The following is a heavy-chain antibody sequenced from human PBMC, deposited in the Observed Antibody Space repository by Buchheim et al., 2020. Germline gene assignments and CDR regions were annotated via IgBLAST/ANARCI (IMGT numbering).Heavy chain of an antibody. CDR1: GFTFSRYG. D-gene: IGHD6-19*01. J-gene: IGHJ4*02. V-gene: IGHV3-30*18. Sequence: QVQLVESGGGVVQPGRSLRLSCVASGFTFSRYGMHWVRQAPGKGLEWVAVKSYDGSNEYYADSVKGRFTIARDNSKNTLYLQMNSLRAEDSSIYYCAKDVIAVAQTFDYWGQGTL. CDR3: AKDVIAVAQTFDY. CDR2: KSYDGSNE.